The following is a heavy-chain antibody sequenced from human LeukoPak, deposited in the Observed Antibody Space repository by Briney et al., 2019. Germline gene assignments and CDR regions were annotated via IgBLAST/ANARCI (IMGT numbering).Heavy chain of an antibody. V-gene: IGHV4-59*01. Sequence: PSETLSLTCTVSGGSIDSYYWSWIRQPPGKGLEWIGYIYYTGSTEYHPSLKSRVTISLDTSKNQFSLKLTSVTAADTAVYYCARVYQSAEYYFDYWGHGNLVSVSS. CDR3: ARVYQSAEYYFDY. CDR2: IYYTGST. J-gene: IGHJ4*01. CDR1: GGSIDSYY. D-gene: IGHD2-2*01.